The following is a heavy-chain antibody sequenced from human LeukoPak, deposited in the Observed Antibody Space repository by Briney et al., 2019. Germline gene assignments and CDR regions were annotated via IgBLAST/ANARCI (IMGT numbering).Heavy chain of an antibody. J-gene: IGHJ4*02. CDR3: ARRGNIWFGGEFDY. CDR1: GGSISSYY. D-gene: IGHD3-10*01. Sequence: PSETLSLTCTVSGGSISSYYWSWIRQPPGKGLEWIGYIYYSGSTNYNPSLKSRVTISVDTSKNQFSLKLSSVTAADTAVYYCARRGNIWFGGEFDYWGQGTLVTVSS. CDR2: IYYSGST. V-gene: IGHV4-59*08.